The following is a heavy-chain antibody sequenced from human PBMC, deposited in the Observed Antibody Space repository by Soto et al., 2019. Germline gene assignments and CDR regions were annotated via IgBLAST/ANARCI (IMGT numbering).Heavy chain of an antibody. CDR3: AREGGESSDGLYYFDS. CDR2: IYYSGNT. CDR1: GGSTSSDNY. V-gene: IGHV4-30-4*01. Sequence: SETLSLTCTVSGGSTSSDNYWSWIRQPPGKGLEWIGHIYYSGNTDYNPSLKSRLAISIDTSKNQFSLKLSSVTAADTAVYFCAREGGESSDGLYYFDSWGQGSLVTVTS. D-gene: IGHD3-16*01. J-gene: IGHJ4*02.